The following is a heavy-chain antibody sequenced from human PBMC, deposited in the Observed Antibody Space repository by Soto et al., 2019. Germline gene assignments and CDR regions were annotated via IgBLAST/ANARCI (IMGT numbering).Heavy chain of an antibody. D-gene: IGHD4-17*01. J-gene: IGHJ4*02. V-gene: IGHV3-23*01. CDR3: AKNRGRATTSWHFDY. Sequence: KGLEWASVIHGGGNSAYSADPVKGRFTISRDNSKNTLYLQMSSLRGEDTAVYYCAKNRGRATTSWHFDYWGQGTLLTVSS. CDR2: IHGGGNSA.